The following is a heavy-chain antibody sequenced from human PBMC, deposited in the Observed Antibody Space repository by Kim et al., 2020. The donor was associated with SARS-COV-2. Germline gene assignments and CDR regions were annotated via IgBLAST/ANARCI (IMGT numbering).Heavy chain of an antibody. V-gene: IGHV1-3*01. J-gene: IGHJ4*02. CDR3: ATYYYGSGSYYSLDY. Sequence: ASVKVSCKASGYTFTSYAMHWVRQAPGQRLEWMGWINAGNGNTKYSQKFQGRVTITRDTSASTAYMELSSLRSEDTAVYYCATYYYGSGSYYSLDYWGQGTLVTVSS. D-gene: IGHD3-10*01. CDR1: GYTFTSYA. CDR2: INAGNGNT.